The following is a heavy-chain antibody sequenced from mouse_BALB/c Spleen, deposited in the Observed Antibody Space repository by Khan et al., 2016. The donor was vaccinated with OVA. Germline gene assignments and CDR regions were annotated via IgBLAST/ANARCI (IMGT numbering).Heavy chain of an antibody. J-gene: IGHJ3*01. CDR2: INTYTGEP. Sequence: QIQLVQSGPELKKPGETVKISCKASGYTFTNYGMNWVKQAPGKGLKWMGWINTYTGEPTYADDFKGRFAFSLATSASTAYLQINSLKNEDTATYFCASSNGSYWFAYWGQGTLVTVSA. CDR3: ASSNGSYWFAY. D-gene: IGHD1-1*02. CDR1: GYTFTNYG. V-gene: IGHV9-3-1*01.